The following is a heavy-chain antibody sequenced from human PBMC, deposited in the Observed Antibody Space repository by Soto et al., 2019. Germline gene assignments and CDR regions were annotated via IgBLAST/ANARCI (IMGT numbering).Heavy chain of an antibody. CDR2: IKSKAHGGTT. CDR1: DFILSDAW. CDR3: ASYRDSSGLRRYDY. J-gene: IGHJ4*02. D-gene: IGHD3-22*01. V-gene: IGHV3-15*07. Sequence: EVQLEESGGGLIKPGESLTLSCAASDFILSDAWMKWVRQAPGKGLEWVGRIKSKAHGGTTDYAALLKGRSTILRDDSKNTLYLQMNSLQTEDTAMYYCASYRDSSGLRRYDYWGQGALVTVSS.